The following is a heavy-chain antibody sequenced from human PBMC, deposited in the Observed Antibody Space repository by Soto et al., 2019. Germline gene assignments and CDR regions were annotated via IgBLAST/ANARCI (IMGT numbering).Heavy chain of an antibody. CDR2: IRSKANSYAT. Sequence: PGGSLRLSCAASGFTFSGSAMHWVRQASGKGLEWVGRIRSKANSYATAYAASVKGRFTISRDDSKNTAYLQMNSLKTEDTAVYYCTGEDVVVYGMDVWGQGTTVTVSS. V-gene: IGHV3-73*01. CDR1: GFTFSGSA. D-gene: IGHD2-15*01. J-gene: IGHJ6*02. CDR3: TGEDVVVYGMDV.